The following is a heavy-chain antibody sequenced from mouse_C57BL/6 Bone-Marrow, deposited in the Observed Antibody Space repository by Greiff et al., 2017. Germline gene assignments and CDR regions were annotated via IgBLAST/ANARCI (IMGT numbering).Heavy chain of an antibody. CDR2: IDPENGDT. Sequence: VQLQQSGAELVRPGASVKLSCTASGFNIKDDYMHWVKQRPEQGLEWIGWIDPENGDTEYASKFQGKATITADTSSNTAYLQLSSLTSEDTAVYYCTVVVFDYWGQGTTLTVSP. CDR3: TVVVFDY. CDR1: GFNIKDDY. D-gene: IGHD1-1*01. J-gene: IGHJ2*01. V-gene: IGHV14-4*01.